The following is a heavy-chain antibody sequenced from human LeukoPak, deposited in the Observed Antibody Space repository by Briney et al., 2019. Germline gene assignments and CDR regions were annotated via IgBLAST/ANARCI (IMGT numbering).Heavy chain of an antibody. J-gene: IGHJ4*02. CDR2: ISSSSGYI. CDR3: ARDSWEFPY. V-gene: IGHV3-21*01. Sequence: GGSLRPSCAASGLNFSSYNMNCVSPAPGTGLEWVSSISSSSGYIYYTDSVKGRFTISRDNAKNSLYLQMNSLRAEDTAVYYCARDSWEFPYWGLGTLVTVSS. D-gene: IGHD1-26*01. CDR1: GLNFSSYN.